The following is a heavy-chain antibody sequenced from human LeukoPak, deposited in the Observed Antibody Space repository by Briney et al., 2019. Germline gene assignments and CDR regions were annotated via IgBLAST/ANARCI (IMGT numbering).Heavy chain of an antibody. V-gene: IGHV4-34*01. D-gene: IGHD1-26*01. CDR2: INHSGST. J-gene: IGHJ4*02. CDR1: GGSFSGYY. CDR3: ARGQLRIVGATNFDY. Sequence: PSETLSLTCAVYGGSFSGYYWSWIRQPPGKGLEWIGEINHSGSTNYNPSLKSRVTISVDTSKNQLSLKLSSVTAADTAVYYCARGQLRIVGATNFDYWGQGTLVTVSS.